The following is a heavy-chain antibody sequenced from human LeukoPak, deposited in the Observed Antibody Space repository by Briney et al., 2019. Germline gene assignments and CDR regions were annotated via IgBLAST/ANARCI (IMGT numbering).Heavy chain of an antibody. CDR1: GYTFTTYG. D-gene: IGHD2-2*01. J-gene: IGHJ4*02. CDR2: IIPIFGTA. Sequence: PGASVKVSCKASGYTFTTYGISWVRQAPGQGLEWMGGIIPIFGTANYAQKFQGRVTITADESTSTAYMELSSLRSEDTAVYYCARGSGSSTGTSFAFDYWGQGTLVTVSS. CDR3: ARGSGSSTGTSFAFDY. V-gene: IGHV1-69*13.